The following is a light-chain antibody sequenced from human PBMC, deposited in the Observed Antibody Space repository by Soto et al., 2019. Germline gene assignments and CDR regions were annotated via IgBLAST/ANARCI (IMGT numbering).Light chain of an antibody. V-gene: IGKV1-5*01. CDR1: QSVSGW. CDR2: DAS. J-gene: IGKJ1*01. Sequence: DIQMTQSPSTLSASVGDTVTVTCRASQSVSGWLAWYQQKPGEAPKLLIYDASNLQSGVPSRFSGSGSGTDFTLTITSLQPEDFATYYCQQSYSTPPWTFGQGPRWIS. CDR3: QQSYSTPPWT.